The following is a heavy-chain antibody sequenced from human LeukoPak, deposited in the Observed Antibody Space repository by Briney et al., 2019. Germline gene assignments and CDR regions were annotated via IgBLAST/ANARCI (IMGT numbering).Heavy chain of an antibody. CDR3: AKSGGYGLIDY. CDR1: GASISGSGYY. V-gene: IGHV4-39*01. D-gene: IGHD1-26*01. J-gene: IGHJ4*02. CDR2: IYSSGGT. Sequence: PSETLSLTCTVSGASISGSGYYWGWIRQPPGKGLEWIGSIYSSGGTYYNASLQSRVTISIETSKNQISLRLNSVTAADTAMYYCAKSGGYGLIDYWGQGTLVTVSS.